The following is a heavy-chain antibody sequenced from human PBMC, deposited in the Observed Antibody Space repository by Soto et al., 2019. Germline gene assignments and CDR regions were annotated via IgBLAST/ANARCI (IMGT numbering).Heavy chain of an antibody. D-gene: IGHD1-26*01. CDR3: AKDRVLASGKDGFDI. CDR1: GFPFNSYA. J-gene: IGHJ3*02. Sequence: GSLSLSCASSGFPFNSYAMSLVGQAPGKGLEWVSAISGSGGSTYYADSVKGRFTISRDNSKNTLYLQMNSLRAEATAVYYCAKDRVLASGKDGFDIWGQGTMVTVSS. V-gene: IGHV3-23*01. CDR2: ISGSGGST.